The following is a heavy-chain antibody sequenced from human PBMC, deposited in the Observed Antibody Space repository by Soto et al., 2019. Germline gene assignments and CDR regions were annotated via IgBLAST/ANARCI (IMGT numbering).Heavy chain of an antibody. CDR3: TRDGDYLPFDY. J-gene: IGHJ4*02. CDR2: IIPIFGTA. CDR1: EGTFSSYA. Sequence: QVQLVQSGAEVKKPGSSVKVSCKASEGTFSSYAISWVRQAPGQGLEWMGGIIPIFGTANYAQKFQGRVTITADESTSTAYMELSSLTSEDTAVYYCTRDGDYLPFDYWGQGTLVTVSS. V-gene: IGHV1-69*01. D-gene: IGHD4-17*01.